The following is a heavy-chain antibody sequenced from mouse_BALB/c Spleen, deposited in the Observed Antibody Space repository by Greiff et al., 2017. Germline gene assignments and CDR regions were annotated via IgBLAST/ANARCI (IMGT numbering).Heavy chain of an antibody. J-gene: IGHJ1*01. V-gene: IGHV5-6-5*01. CDR1: GFTFSSYA. D-gene: IGHD1-1*01. Sequence: EVMLVESGGGLVKPGGSLKLSCAASGFTFSSYAMSWVRQTPEKRLEWVASISSGGSTYYPDSVKGRFTISRDNARNILYLQMSSLRSEDTAMYYCARGGYYGRGWYFDVWGAGTTVTVSS. CDR3: ARGGYYGRGWYFDV. CDR2: ISSGGST.